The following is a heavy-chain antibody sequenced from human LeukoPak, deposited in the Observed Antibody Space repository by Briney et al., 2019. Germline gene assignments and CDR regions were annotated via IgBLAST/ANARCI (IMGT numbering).Heavy chain of an antibody. CDR2: ISAYNGNT. V-gene: IGHV1-18*01. CDR3: ARPPVYSSGWDPFDY. CDR1: GYTFTSYG. Sequence: ASVKVSCKASGYTFTSYGICWVRQAPGQGLEWMGWISAYNGNTNYAQKLQGRVTMTTDTSTSTAYMELRSLRSDDTAVYYCARPPVYSSGWDPFDYWGQGTLVTVSS. J-gene: IGHJ4*02. D-gene: IGHD6-19*01.